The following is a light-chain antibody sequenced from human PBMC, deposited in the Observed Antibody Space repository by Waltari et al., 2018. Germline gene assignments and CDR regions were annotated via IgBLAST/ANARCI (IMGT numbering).Light chain of an antibody. CDR1: SLRSYY. J-gene: IGLJ2*01. CDR3: NSRDSSGNHLV. Sequence: SSALTQDPAVPVALGQTVRITCQGDSLRSYYASWYQQKPGQAPVLVIYGKNNRPSGIPDRFSGSSSGNTASLTITGAQAEDEADYYCNSRDSSGNHLVFGGGTKLTVL. V-gene: IGLV3-19*01. CDR2: GKN.